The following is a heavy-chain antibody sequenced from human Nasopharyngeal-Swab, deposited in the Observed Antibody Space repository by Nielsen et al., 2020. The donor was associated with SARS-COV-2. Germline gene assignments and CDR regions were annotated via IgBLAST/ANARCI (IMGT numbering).Heavy chain of an antibody. Sequence: ASVKVSCKASGYTFTSYGISWVRQAPGQGLEWMGWISAYNGNTNYAQKLQGRVTMTTDTSTSTAYMELRSLRSDDTAVYYCARESEGPSDYYYYGMDAWGQGTTVTVSS. CDR1: GYTFTSYG. CDR2: ISAYNGNT. J-gene: IGHJ6*02. CDR3: ARESEGPSDYYYYGMDA. V-gene: IGHV1-18*01.